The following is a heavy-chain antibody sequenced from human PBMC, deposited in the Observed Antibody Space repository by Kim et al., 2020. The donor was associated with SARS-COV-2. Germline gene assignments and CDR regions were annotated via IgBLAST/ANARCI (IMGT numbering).Heavy chain of an antibody. V-gene: IGHV3-30*18. D-gene: IGHD3-3*01. Sequence: GGSLRLSCGASGFTFNNYAMHWVRQAPGKGLEWVAVISYEGSIKYYAESLKGRFTVSRDSSQNTRHLQMTSLGPEDTAVYYCAKSTSFFWCREGLNTFD. CDR3: AKSTSFFWCREGLNTFD. CDR1: GFTFNNYA. J-gene: IGHJ3*01. CDR2: ISYEGSIK.